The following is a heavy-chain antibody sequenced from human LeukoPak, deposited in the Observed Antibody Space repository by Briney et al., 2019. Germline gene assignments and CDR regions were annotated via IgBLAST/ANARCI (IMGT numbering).Heavy chain of an antibody. Sequence: GRSLRLSCAASGFTFSSYGMHWVPQAPGKGLEWVAVISYDGSNKYYADSVKGRFTISRDNSKNTLYLQMNSLRAEDTAVYYCAKVAILTGYYYYYYMDVWGKGTTVTVSS. CDR1: GFTFSSYG. D-gene: IGHD3-9*01. CDR3: AKVAILTGYYYYYYMDV. J-gene: IGHJ6*03. V-gene: IGHV3-30*18. CDR2: ISYDGSNK.